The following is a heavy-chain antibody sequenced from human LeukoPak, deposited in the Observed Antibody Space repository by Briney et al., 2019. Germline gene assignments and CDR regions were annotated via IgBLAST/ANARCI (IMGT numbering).Heavy chain of an antibody. V-gene: IGHV3-23*01. Sequence: SLRLSTSAAGCASISYSICWCSRPPPGKRQEGTAVSNNSGSTYYADSVKSRFTISRDNSKNTLYVQMNSLTAEDTAVYYCAKDPRYDSSGYYYDPEYFQHWGQGTLVTVSS. J-gene: IGHJ1*01. CDR2: VSNNSGST. CDR1: GCASISYS. D-gene: IGHD3-22*01. CDR3: AKDPRYDSSGYYYDPEYFQH.